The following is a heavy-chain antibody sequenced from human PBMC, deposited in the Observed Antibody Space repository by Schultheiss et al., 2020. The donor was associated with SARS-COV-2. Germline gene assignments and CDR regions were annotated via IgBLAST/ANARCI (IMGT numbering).Heavy chain of an antibody. J-gene: IGHJ4*02. CDR2: IYYSGST. CDR3: ARVGYEFWSGYFAY. CDR1: GDSVSSGSYY. Sequence: GSLRLSCTVSGDSVSSGSYYWSWIRQPPGKGLEWIGYIYYSGSTSYNSSLKSRVTISVDTSKNQFSLKLSSVTAADTAIYYCARVGYEFWSGYFAYWGQGSLVTVSS. D-gene: IGHD3-3*01. V-gene: IGHV4-61*01.